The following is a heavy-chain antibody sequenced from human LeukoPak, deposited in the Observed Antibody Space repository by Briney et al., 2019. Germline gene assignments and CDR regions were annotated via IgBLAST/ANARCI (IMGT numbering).Heavy chain of an antibody. CDR2: IYYSGST. J-gene: IGHJ4*02. CDR1: GGSISSSSYY. Sequence: SETLSLTCTVSGGSISSSSYYWGWIRQPPGKGLEWIGYIYYSGSTNYNPSLKSRVAISVDRTKNQFSLQLSSVTAADTAVYYCATSPTVTSLDYWGQGTLVTVPS. D-gene: IGHD4-17*01. CDR3: ATSPTVTSLDY. V-gene: IGHV4-61*05.